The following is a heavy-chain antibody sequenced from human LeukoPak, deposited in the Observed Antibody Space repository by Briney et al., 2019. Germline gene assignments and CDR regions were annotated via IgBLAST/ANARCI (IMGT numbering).Heavy chain of an antibody. D-gene: IGHD3-16*01. CDR3: ARHYGP. J-gene: IGHJ5*02. CDR1: GGSFSDYF. V-gene: IGHV4-34*01. Sequence: PSETLSLTCAVYGGSFSDYFWSWIRQPPGKGLEWIGEISHSGSTTYNPSLRSRVTISGDTSKKQFSLKLNSVTAADTAVYYCARHYGPWGQGTLVTVSS. CDR2: ISHSGST.